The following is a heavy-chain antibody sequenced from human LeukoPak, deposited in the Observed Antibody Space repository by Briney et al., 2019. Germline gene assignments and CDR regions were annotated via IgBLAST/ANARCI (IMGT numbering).Heavy chain of an antibody. Sequence: PGGSLRLSCATSGFIFSSDSMIWVRQAPGKGLEWVSSISSTGAYIYYADSVKGRFTISRDNAKNSLYLQMNSLRAEDTAVYYCARDGDYHYDSSGYYCWGQGTLVTVSS. J-gene: IGHJ4*02. CDR2: ISSTGAYI. CDR3: ARDGDYHYDSSGYYC. CDR1: GFIFSSDS. V-gene: IGHV3-21*01. D-gene: IGHD3-22*01.